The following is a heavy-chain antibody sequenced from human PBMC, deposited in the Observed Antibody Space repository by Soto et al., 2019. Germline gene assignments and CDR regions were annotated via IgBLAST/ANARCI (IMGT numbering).Heavy chain of an antibody. CDR3: ARAGFWVARYFDY. Sequence: SETLSLTCTVSGGSISSGDYYWSWIRQPPGKGLEWIGYIYYSGSTYYNPSLKSRVTISVDTSKNQFSLKLSFVTAADTAVYYCARAGFWVARYFDYWGQGTLVTVSS. CDR1: GGSISSGDYY. V-gene: IGHV4-30-4*01. J-gene: IGHJ4*02. D-gene: IGHD3-3*01. CDR2: IYYSGST.